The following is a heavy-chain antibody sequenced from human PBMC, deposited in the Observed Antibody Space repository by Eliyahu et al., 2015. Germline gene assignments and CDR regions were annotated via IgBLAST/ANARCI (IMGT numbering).Heavy chain of an antibody. J-gene: IGHJ6*02. D-gene: IGHD2-2*02. CDR3: ARDEACRTSRCYNDYYYFGMDV. V-gene: IGHV1-69*04. CDR1: GXTFSNYA. CDR2: IIPTLRIT. Sequence: QVQLVQSGAEVKKPGSSVKVSCKASGXTFSNYAISWVRQAPGQGLEWMGRIIPTLRITDYAQKFQGRVTIIADKSTSTAYMELSSLRSEDTAVYYCARDEACRTSRCYNDYYYFGMDVWGQGTTVTVSS.